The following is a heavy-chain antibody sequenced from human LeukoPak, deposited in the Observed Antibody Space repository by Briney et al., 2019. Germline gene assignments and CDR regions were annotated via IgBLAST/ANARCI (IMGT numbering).Heavy chain of an antibody. CDR1: GFTFSDYT. Sequence: GGSLRLSCAASGFTFSDYTMNWVRQAPGKGLEWLSYITRSSSPIYYADSVKGRFTASRDNAKNSLYLQMNSLRAEDTAVYYCARDNAGYDYWGQGTLVTVSS. V-gene: IGHV3-48*01. J-gene: IGHJ4*02. CDR2: ITRSSSPI. D-gene: IGHD5-12*01. CDR3: ARDNAGYDY.